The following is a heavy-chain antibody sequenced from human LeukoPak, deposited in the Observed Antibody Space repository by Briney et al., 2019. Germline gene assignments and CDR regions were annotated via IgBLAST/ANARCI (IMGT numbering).Heavy chain of an antibody. J-gene: IGHJ4*02. D-gene: IGHD3-22*01. CDR2: ISDSGGRT. CDR1: GITLSNYG. Sequence: GGSLRLSCAVSGITLSNYGMSWVRQAPGKGGEGVAGISDSGGRTNYPASVKGRFTISRDNPKNTLYLQMNSLRAEDTAVYFCAKRGVVIRVILVGFHKEAYYFDSWGQGALVTVSS. CDR3: AKRGVVIRVILVGFHKEAYYFDS. V-gene: IGHV3-23*01.